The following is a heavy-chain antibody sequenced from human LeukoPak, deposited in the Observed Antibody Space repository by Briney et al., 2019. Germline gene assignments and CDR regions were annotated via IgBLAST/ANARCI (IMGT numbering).Heavy chain of an antibody. D-gene: IGHD6-6*01. V-gene: IGHV3-23*01. J-gene: IGHJ4*02. CDR2: TSGSGGST. CDR1: GFTFSSYA. Sequence: GGSLRLSCAASGFTFSSYAMSWVRQAPGKGLEWVSATSGSGGSTYYADSVKGRFTISRDNSKNTVYLQVNSLRAEDTAVYYCAGGRQLASPDQGYYFDYWGQGTLVTVSS. CDR3: AGGRQLASPDQGYYFDY.